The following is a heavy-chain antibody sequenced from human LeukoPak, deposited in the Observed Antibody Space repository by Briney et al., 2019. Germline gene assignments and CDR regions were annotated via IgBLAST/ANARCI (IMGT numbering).Heavy chain of an antibody. CDR2: IYYSGST. CDR1: GFTFDDYA. J-gene: IGHJ4*02. Sequence: KPGRSLRLSCTASGFTFDDYAMSWIRQPPGKGLEWIGYIYYSGSTNYNPSLKSRVTISVDTSKNQFSLKVSSLTAAGTAVYYCAGSISVAGPEDYWGQGTLVTVSS. CDR3: AGSISVAGPEDY. D-gene: IGHD6-19*01. V-gene: IGHV4-59*12.